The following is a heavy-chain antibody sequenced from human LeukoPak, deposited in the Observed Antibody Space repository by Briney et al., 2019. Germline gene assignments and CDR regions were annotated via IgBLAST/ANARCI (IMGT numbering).Heavy chain of an antibody. V-gene: IGHV1-46*01. CDR3: ARDLFYSVSGTYYNVGRVFNY. CDR1: GYTFTSNY. Sequence: ASVKVSCKAFGYTFTSNYMHWVRQAPGQGPEWMGVISPSGGSTTYAQKFQGRVTMTRDTSITTAYMELTSLRSDDTAVYYCARDLFYSVSGTYYNVGRVFNYWGQGTLVTVSS. J-gene: IGHJ4*02. D-gene: IGHD3-10*01. CDR2: ISPSGGST.